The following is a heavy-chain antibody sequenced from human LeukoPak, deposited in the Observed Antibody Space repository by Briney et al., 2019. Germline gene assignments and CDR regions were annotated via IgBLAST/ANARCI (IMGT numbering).Heavy chain of an antibody. CDR1: GGSMSSRSYY. Sequence: PSETLSITCTVSGGSMSSRSYYCNWIRQPAGKGLEWIGRIYTSGSTNYSPSLKSRVTISVDTSKNHFSLKLSSVTAADTAVYYCARVFYLWGQGTLVTVSS. CDR3: ARVFYL. CDR2: IYTSGST. J-gene: IGHJ5*02. V-gene: IGHV4-61*02.